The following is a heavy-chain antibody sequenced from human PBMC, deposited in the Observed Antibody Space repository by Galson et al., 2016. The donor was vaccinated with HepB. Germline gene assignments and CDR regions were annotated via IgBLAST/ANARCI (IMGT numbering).Heavy chain of an antibody. CDR3: ARGGLGYCSGGSCSLGDYGTDV. Sequence: SLRLSCAASGFTFSSYDMHWVRLATGKGLEWVSAIGTAGDTYYPGSGKGRFTISRENAKNSLYLQQNTLRAEDTAVCYCARGGLGYCSGGSCSLGDYGTDVWGQGTTVTVSS. CDR1: GFTFSSYD. V-gene: IGHV3-13*01. CDR2: IGTAGDT. D-gene: IGHD2-15*01. J-gene: IGHJ6*02.